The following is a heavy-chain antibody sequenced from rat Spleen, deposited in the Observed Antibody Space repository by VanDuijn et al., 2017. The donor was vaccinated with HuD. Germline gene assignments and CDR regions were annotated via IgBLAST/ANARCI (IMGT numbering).Heavy chain of an antibody. V-gene: IGHV5S23*01. J-gene: IGHJ4*01. D-gene: IGHD1-11*01. CDR3: ARHYGGYSEYVMDA. CDR1: GFTFSDYN. Sequence: EVQVVESGGGLVQPGRSLKLSCAASGFTFSDYNMAWVRQAPKKGLEWVAPISTGGGNTYYRDSVKGQLTISRDNAKSTLYLQMDSLRSEDKATYYCARHYGGYSEYVMDAWGQGASVTVSS. CDR2: ISTGGGNT.